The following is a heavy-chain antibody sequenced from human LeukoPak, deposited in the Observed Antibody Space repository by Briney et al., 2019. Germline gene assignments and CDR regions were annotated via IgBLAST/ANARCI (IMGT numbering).Heavy chain of an antibody. Sequence: ASVTVSCTASGYTFTSYDINGVRQATGQGLAWMGWMNPNSGNTGYAQKFQGRVTMPRNTSISTAYMELSSLKSEDTAVYYCARVYCSGTSCYKYDMDVWGQGTTVTVSS. J-gene: IGHJ6*02. CDR2: MNPNSGNT. D-gene: IGHD2-2*02. CDR1: GYTFTSYD. V-gene: IGHV1-8*01. CDR3: ARVYCSGTSCYKYDMDV.